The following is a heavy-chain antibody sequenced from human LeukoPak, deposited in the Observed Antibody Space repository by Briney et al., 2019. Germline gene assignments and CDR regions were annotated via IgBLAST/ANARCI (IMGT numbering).Heavy chain of an antibody. CDR2: INHSGST. D-gene: IGHD3-16*02. CDR3: ARGRIMITFGGVISKGGDY. CDR1: GGSISSGGYY. J-gene: IGHJ4*02. V-gene: IGHV4-34*01. Sequence: TLSLTCAVSGGSISSGGYYWSWIRQPPGKGLEWIGEINHSGSTNYNPSLKSRVTISVDTSKNQFSLKLSSVTAADTAVYYCARGRIMITFGGVISKGGDYWGQGTLVTVSS.